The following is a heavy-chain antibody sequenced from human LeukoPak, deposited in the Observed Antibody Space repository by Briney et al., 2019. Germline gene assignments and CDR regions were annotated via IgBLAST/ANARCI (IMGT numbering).Heavy chain of an antibody. V-gene: IGHV4-59*01. Sequence: PSETLSLTCTVSGGSISSYYWSWIRQPPGKGLEWIGYIYYSGSTNYNPSLKSRVTISVDTSKNQFSLKLSSVTAADTAVYYCARAHSSSWYYWFDPWGQGTLVTVSS. CDR2: IYYSGST. CDR1: GGSISSYY. D-gene: IGHD6-13*01. J-gene: IGHJ5*02. CDR3: ARAHSSSWYYWFDP.